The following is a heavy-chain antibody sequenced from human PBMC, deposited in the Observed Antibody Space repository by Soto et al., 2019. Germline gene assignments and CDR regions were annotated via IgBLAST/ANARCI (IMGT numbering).Heavy chain of an antibody. Sequence: QVQLQESGPGLVKPSQTLSLTCTLSGASITGSGYYWSWIRLHPGEGLEWIGYIYYRGTTYYNPSLKSPVTISTDTSKKEFSLTLTSVTAADTAVYYCARATESHYFDYWGRGILVTVTS. V-gene: IGHV4-31*01. CDR1: GASITGSGYY. CDR3: ARATESHYFDY. CDR2: IYYRGTT. J-gene: IGHJ4*02.